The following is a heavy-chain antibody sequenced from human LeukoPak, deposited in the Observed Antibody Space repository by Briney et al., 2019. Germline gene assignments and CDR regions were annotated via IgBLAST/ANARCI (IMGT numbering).Heavy chain of an antibody. V-gene: IGHV3-30-3*01. CDR1: GFTFSSYA. CDR3: ARSSYYYYDSSGQGPDY. J-gene: IGHJ4*02. D-gene: IGHD3-22*01. Sequence: PGRSLRLSCAASGFTFSSYAMRWVRQAPGEGLEWVAVISYDGSNKYYADSVKGRFTISRDNSKNTLYLQMNSLRAEDTAVYYCARSSYYYYDSSGQGPDYWGQGTLVTVSS. CDR2: ISYDGSNK.